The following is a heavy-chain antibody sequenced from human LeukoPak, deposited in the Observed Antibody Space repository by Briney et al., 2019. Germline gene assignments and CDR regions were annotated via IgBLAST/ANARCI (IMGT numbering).Heavy chain of an antibody. J-gene: IGHJ6*03. CDR3: ARDGGDGVYYYYYYMDV. V-gene: IGHV4-30-2*01. D-gene: IGHD2-21*02. CDR1: GGSIRSGGYY. Sequence: SETLSLMCSVSGGSIRSGGYYGRWIRQPPGKGLEWIGYMYHSGSTSYNTSLKSRVTISADRSKNQFSLKLSSVTAADTAVYYCARDGGDGVYYYYYYMDVWGKGTTVTVSS. CDR2: MYHSGST.